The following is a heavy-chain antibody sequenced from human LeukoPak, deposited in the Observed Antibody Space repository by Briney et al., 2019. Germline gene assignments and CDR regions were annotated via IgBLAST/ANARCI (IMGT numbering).Heavy chain of an antibody. Sequence: SETLSLTCTVSGGSISSYFWSWLRQPPGKGLEWLGYIYYSGSTDYNPSLRSRVTISVDTSKNQFSLRLSSVTAADTAVYYCGGDKSTSSSVEYWGQGTLVTVSS. CDR3: GGDKSTSSSVEY. CDR2: IYYSGST. J-gene: IGHJ4*02. CDR1: GGSISSYF. D-gene: IGHD2-2*01. V-gene: IGHV4-59*08.